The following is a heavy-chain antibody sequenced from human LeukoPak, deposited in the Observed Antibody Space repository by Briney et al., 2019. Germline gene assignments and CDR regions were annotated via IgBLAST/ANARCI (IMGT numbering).Heavy chain of an antibody. CDR1: GYTLTELS. CDR2: FDPEDGET. CDR3: ARSIVVVPAAKYNYYYMNV. D-gene: IGHD2-2*01. Sequence: ASVKVSCKVSGYTLTELSMHWVRQAPGKGLEWMGGFDPEDGETIYAQKFQGRVTITADESTSTAYMELSSLRSEDTAVYYCARSIVVVPAAKYNYYYMNVWGKGTTVTVSS. J-gene: IGHJ6*03. V-gene: IGHV1-24*01.